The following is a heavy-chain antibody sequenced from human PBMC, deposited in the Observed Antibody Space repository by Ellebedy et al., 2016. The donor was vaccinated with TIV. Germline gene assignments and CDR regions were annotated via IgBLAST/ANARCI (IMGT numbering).Heavy chain of an antibody. CDR1: GFTVSSNF. J-gene: IGHJ4*02. Sequence: GESLKISCAASGFTVSSNFMTWVRQPPGKGLEWVSVIYGGGTTYYANSVKGRFTISRQKSKNSLDLQMNNLRVEDTAVYYCARATVTPISDYWGQGTLVTVSS. CDR3: ARATVTPISDY. D-gene: IGHD4-17*01. CDR2: IYGGGTT. V-gene: IGHV3-53*04.